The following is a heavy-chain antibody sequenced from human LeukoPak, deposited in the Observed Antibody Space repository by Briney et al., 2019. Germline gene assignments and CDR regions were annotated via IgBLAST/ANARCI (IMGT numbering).Heavy chain of an antibody. CDR3: ARGRGEQWLPPSDY. D-gene: IGHD6-19*01. CDR2: ISSSSSTI. Sequence: GGSPRLSCAASGFTFSSYSMNWVRQAPGKGLEWVSYISSSSSTIYYADSVKGRFTISRDNAKNSLYLQMNSLRAEDTAVYYCARGRGEQWLPPSDYWGQGTLVTVSS. CDR1: GFTFSSYS. J-gene: IGHJ4*02. V-gene: IGHV3-48*01.